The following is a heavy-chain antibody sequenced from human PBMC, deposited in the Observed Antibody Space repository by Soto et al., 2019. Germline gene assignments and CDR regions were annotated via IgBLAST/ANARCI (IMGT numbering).Heavy chain of an antibody. Sequence: ASVKVSCKASGYTFTSYGISWVRQAPGQGLEWMGGISAYNGNTNYAQKLQGRVPMTTDTSTSTAYMELRSLRSDDTAVYYCARELGPRYGGYLTSNWFDPWGQGTLVTVS. CDR3: ARELGPRYGGYLTSNWFDP. CDR2: ISAYNGNT. V-gene: IGHV1-18*04. CDR1: GYTFTSYG. J-gene: IGHJ5*02. D-gene: IGHD4-17*01.